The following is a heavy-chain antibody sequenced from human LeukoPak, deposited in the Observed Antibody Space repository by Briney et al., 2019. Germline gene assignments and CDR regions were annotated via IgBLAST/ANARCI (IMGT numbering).Heavy chain of an antibody. V-gene: IGHV3-21*01. CDR3: ARVLITGYSSGWYEGNYFYYYGMDV. D-gene: IGHD6-19*01. J-gene: IGHJ6*01. CDR2: ISSSSNYI. CDR1: VYTFSSCS. Sequence: GGSLRLSCAASVYTFSSCSVYWGREAPGEGVGWGSSISSSSNYIYYTDSVKRRITISRENAKNSLYLQMNGLRAEDTAVYYCARVLITGYSSGWYEGNYFYYYGMDVWGQGTTVTVSS.